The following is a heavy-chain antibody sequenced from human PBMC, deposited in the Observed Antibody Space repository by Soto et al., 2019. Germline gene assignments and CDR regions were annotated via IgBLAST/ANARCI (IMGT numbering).Heavy chain of an antibody. V-gene: IGHV3-23*01. CDR3: AKGALYYDILTGYSNWFDP. D-gene: IGHD3-9*01. Sequence: HPGGSLRLSCAASGFTFSSYAMSWVRQAPGKGLEWVSAISGSGGSTYYADSVKGRFTISRDNSKNTLYLQMNSLRAEDTAVYYCAKGALYYDILTGYSNWFDPWGQGTLVTVSS. J-gene: IGHJ5*02. CDR2: ISGSGGST. CDR1: GFTFSSYA.